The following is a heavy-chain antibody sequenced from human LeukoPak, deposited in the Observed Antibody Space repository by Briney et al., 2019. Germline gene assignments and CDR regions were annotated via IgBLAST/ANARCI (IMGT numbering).Heavy chain of an antibody. CDR3: ARIMGSG. CDR1: GGSISSSSYY. V-gene: IGHV4-39*01. Sequence: SETLSLTCTVSGGSISSSSYYWGWIRQPPGKGREWIGSIYYSGTTYYNPSPKSRVTISVDTSKNQFSLKLSSVTAADTAVYYCARIMGSGWGQGTLVTVSS. J-gene: IGHJ4*02. CDR2: IYYSGTT. D-gene: IGHD6-19*01.